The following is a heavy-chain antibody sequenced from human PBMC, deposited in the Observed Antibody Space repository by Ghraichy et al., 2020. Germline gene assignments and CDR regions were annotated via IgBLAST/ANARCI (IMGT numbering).Heavy chain of an antibody. CDR2: IYYSGST. V-gene: IGHV4-39*01. Sequence: SETLSLTCTVSGGSISSSSYYWGWIRQPPGKGLEWIGSIYYSGSTYYNPSLKSRVTISVDTSKNQFSLKLSSVTAADTAVYYCARHRLVATLHWFDPWGQGTLVTVSS. CDR3: ARHRLVATLHWFDP. D-gene: IGHD5-12*01. J-gene: IGHJ5*02. CDR1: GGSISSSSYY.